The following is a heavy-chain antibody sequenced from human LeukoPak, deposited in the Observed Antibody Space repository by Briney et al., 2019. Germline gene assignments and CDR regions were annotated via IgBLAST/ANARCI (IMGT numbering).Heavy chain of an antibody. V-gene: IGHV3-53*01. Sequence: PGGPLRLSCAASGFTVSSNYMSWVRQAPGKGLEWVSVISSSGSTYYADSVKGRFTISRDNSKNTLYLQMNSLRAEDTAVYYCARGGDSSGSIRSAFDIWGQGTMVTVSS. CDR2: ISSSGST. CDR3: ARGGDSSGSIRSAFDI. D-gene: IGHD3-22*01. CDR1: GFTVSSNY. J-gene: IGHJ3*02.